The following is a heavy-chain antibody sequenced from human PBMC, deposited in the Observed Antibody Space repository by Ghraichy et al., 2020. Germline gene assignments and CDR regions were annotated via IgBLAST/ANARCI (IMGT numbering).Heavy chain of an antibody. CDR1: GGSISSGGYS. Sequence: LRLSCAVSGGSISSGGYSWSWIRQPPGKGLEWIGYIYHSGSTYYNPSLKSRVTISVDRSKNQFSLKLSSVTAADTAVYYCARVMTHNWFDPWGQGTLVTVSS. CDR3: ARVMTHNWFDP. CDR2: IYHSGST. V-gene: IGHV4-30-2*01. J-gene: IGHJ5*02.